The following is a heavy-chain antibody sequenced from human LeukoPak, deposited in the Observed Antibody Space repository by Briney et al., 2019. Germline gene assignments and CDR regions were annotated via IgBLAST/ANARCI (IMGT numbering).Heavy chain of an antibody. J-gene: IGHJ4*02. CDR3: ARDSGYSGYDYFDY. CDR2: ISYDGSNK. CDR1: GFPFSTYA. V-gene: IGHV3-30*01. Sequence: GGSLRLSCAASGFPFSTYAMSWVRQAPGKGLEWVAVISYDGSNKYYADSVKGRFTISRDNSKNTLYLQMNSLRAEDTAVYYCARDSGYSGYDYFDYWGQGTLVTVSS. D-gene: IGHD5-12*01.